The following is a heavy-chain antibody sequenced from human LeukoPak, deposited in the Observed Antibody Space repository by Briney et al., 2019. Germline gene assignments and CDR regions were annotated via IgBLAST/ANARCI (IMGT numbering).Heavy chain of an antibody. V-gene: IGHV2-5*02. CDR2: IYWDDDK. CDR1: GFSLRTSGVG. J-gene: IGHJ6*03. Sequence: SGPTLVNPTQTLTLTCTFSGFSLRTSGVGVGWIRQPPGKALEWLALIYWDDDKRYSPSLKNRLTITKDTSKNHVVLTMTNMDPVNTATYYCGHSRLGQNFYFFMDVWGEGTKVTVSS. CDR3: GHSRLGQNFYFFMDV. D-gene: IGHD1/OR15-1a*01.